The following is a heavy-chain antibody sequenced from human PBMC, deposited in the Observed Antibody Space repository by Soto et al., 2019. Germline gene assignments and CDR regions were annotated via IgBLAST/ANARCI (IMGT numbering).Heavy chain of an antibody. J-gene: IGHJ6*02. Sequence: QVQLVQSGAEVKKPGSSVKVSCKASGGTFSSYAISWVRQAPGQGLEWMGGIIPIFGTANYAQKFQGRVTITADESTIPAYMERSSLRSEDTAVYYCANGYCSSTSCYVGDYGMDVWGQGTTVTVSS. D-gene: IGHD2-2*01. V-gene: IGHV1-69*01. CDR2: IIPIFGTA. CDR1: GGTFSSYA. CDR3: ANGYCSSTSCYVGDYGMDV.